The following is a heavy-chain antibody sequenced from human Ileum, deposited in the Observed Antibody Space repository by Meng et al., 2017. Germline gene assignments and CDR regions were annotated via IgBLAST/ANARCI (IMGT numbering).Heavy chain of an antibody. D-gene: IGHD3-10*01. Sequence: LRLSCAISGDSVASNDAAWNWIRQSPSRGLEWLGRTFYRSTWHNDYAVSVKSRIIINPDTAKNQFSLQLNSVTPEDTAIYYCAREGTMFRGVINHIDHWGPGTLVTVSS. J-gene: IGHJ5*02. CDR2: TFYRSTWHN. CDR3: AREGTMFRGVINHIDH. CDR1: GDSVASNDAA. V-gene: IGHV6-1*01.